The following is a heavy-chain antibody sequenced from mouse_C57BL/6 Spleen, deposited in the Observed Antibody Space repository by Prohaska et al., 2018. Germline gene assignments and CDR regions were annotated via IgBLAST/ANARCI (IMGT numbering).Heavy chain of an antibody. Sequence: EVQLVESGGGLVKPGGSLKLSCAASGFTFSDYGMHWVRPAPEKGLEWVAYISSGSSTIYYADTVKGRFTSSRDNAKNTLFLQMTSLRSEDTARYYCARSYYGNYFDYWGQGTTLTVSS. CDR1: GFTFSDYG. V-gene: IGHV5-17*01. CDR3: ARSYYGNYFDY. CDR2: ISSGSSTI. D-gene: IGHD2-10*01. J-gene: IGHJ2*01.